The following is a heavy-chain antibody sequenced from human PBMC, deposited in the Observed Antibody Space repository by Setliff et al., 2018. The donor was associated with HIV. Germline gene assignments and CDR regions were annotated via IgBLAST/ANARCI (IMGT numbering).Heavy chain of an antibody. D-gene: IGHD6-13*01. CDR2: IYSGGSST. Sequence: GESLKISCAASGFTFSSYAMSWVRQAPGKGLEWVSLIYSGGSSTYYADSVKGRFTISRDNSKNTLYLQMNSLRAEDTAVYYCAKVGTYSSTWYFDLWGRGTLVTVSS. J-gene: IGHJ2*01. V-gene: IGHV3-23*03. CDR1: GFTFSSYA. CDR3: AKVGTYSSTWYFDL.